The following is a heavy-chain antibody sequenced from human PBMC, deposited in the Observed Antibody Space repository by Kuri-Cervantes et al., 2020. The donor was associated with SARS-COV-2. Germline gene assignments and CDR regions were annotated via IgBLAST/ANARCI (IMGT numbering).Heavy chain of an antibody. CDR3: ARASGRYFDWSHI. D-gene: IGHD3-9*01. Sequence: GSLRLSCAASGFIFNDYCMGWIRQAPGKGLEWIGYIYYSGSTNYNPSLKSRVTISVDTSKNQFSLKLSSVTAADTAVYYCARASGRYFDWSHIWGQGTLVTVSS. V-gene: IGHV4-59*08. CDR1: GFIFNDYC. J-gene: IGHJ5*02. CDR2: IYYSGST.